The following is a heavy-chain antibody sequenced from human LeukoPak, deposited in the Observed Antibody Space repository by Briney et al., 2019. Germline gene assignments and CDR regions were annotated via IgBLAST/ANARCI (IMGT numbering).Heavy chain of an antibody. Sequence: SETLSLTCTVSGYSISSGYYWGWIRQPPGKGLEWSGSIYHSGSTYYNPSLKSRVTISVDTSKNQFSLKLSSVTAADTAVYYCVVGATDDFDYRGQGTLVTVSS. V-gene: IGHV4-38-2*02. J-gene: IGHJ4*02. CDR2: IYHSGST. CDR3: VVGATDDFDY. D-gene: IGHD1-26*01. CDR1: GYSISSGYY.